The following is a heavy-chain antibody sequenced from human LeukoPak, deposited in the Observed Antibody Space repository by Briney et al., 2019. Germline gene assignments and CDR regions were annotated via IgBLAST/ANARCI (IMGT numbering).Heavy chain of an antibody. CDR3: AREDAQFTMISDYYYGMYV. Sequence: GASVKVSCKASGGTFSSYTISWVRQAPGQGLEWMGRIIPILGIANYAQKFQGRVTITADKSTSTAYMELSSLRSEDTAVYYCAREDAQFTMISDYYYGMYVWGQGATVTVSS. V-gene: IGHV1-69*04. CDR2: IIPILGIA. D-gene: IGHD3-22*01. CDR1: GGTFSSYT. J-gene: IGHJ6*02.